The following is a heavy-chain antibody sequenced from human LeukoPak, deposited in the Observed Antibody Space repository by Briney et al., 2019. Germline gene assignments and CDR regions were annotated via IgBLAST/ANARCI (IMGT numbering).Heavy chain of an antibody. Sequence: GGSLRLSCAASGFTFSSYAMSWVRQAPGKGLEWVSTISGSGGRTNYADSVKGRFTISRDNSRKTLHLQMNSVRADDTAVYYCTKDSTTYYYGSGSYYDAWGQGTLVTVSS. CDR2: ISGSGGRT. CDR3: TKDSTTYYYGSGSYYDA. CDR1: GFTFSSYA. J-gene: IGHJ5*02. V-gene: IGHV3-23*01. D-gene: IGHD3-10*01.